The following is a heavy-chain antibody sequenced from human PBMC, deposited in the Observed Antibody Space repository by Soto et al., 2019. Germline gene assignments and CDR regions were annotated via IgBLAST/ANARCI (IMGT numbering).Heavy chain of an antibody. J-gene: IGHJ3*02. V-gene: IGHV6-1*01. Sequence: SQTLSLTCAISADSVSSNSATWSWISQCPSKGREWLRKTYYRSRWYNDYAPSVKSRLTINPDTSKNHFFLQLSSVTPEDTAVYYCARERGFLSEAFDIWGRGTVVTVSS. CDR2: TYYRSRWYN. D-gene: IGHD3-10*01. CDR1: ADSVSSNSAT. CDR3: ARERGFLSEAFDI.